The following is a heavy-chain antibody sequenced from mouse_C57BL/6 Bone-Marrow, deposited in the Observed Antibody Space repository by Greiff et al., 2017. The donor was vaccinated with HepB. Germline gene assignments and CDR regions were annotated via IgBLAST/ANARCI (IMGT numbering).Heavy chain of an antibody. Sequence: EVMLVESGAELVRPGASVKLSCTASGFNIKDDYMHWVKQRPEQGLEWIGWIDPENGDTEYASKFQGKATITADTSSNTAYLQLSSLTSEDTAVYYCTTAQATLRFAYWGQGTLVTVSA. CDR1: GFNIKDDY. D-gene: IGHD3-2*02. J-gene: IGHJ3*01. CDR3: TTAQATLRFAY. CDR2: IDPENGDT. V-gene: IGHV14-4*01.